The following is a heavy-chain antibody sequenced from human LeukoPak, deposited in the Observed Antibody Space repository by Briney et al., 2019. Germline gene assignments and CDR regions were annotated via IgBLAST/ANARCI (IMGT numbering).Heavy chain of an antibody. CDR1: GGSVSSSDSY. CDR2: IYYGGTT. V-gene: IGHV4-39*01. D-gene: IGHD3-10*01. Sequence: PSETLSLTCTVSGGSVSSSDSYWVWVRQPPGKGLEWVGSIYYGGTTYSNPSLKSRLTISADTSKNQFSLKLASVSAADTAVYYCATSPQYYYGSMGYWGQGTLVTVSS. J-gene: IGHJ4*02. CDR3: ATSPQYYYGSMGY.